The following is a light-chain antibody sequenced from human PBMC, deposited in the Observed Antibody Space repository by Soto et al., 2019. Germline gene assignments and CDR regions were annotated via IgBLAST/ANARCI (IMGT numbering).Light chain of an antibody. V-gene: IGKV3-20*01. CDR2: DAF. CDR1: RSLDSGQ. J-gene: IGKJ5*01. CDR3: LQYGGSPRT. Sequence: EIVLTQSPGTLSLSPGESATLSCRASRSLDSGQLAWYQQKVGRAPRLLIHDAFIRATGIPDRFSGSGSGTDFTLTIARLEPEDFAVYYCLQYGGSPRTFGQGTRLETK.